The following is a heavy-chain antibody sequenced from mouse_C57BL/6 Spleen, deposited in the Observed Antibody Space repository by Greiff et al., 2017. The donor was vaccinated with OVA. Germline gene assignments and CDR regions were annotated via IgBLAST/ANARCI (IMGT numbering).Heavy chain of an antibody. CDR1: GYTFTDYY. CDR2: INPYNGGT. D-gene: IGHD4-1*01. V-gene: IGHV1-19*01. Sequence: EVQLQQSGPVLVKPGASVKMSCKASGYTFTDYYMNWVKQSHGKSLEWIGVINPYNGGTSYNQKFKGKATLTVDKSSSTAYMELNSLTSEDSAVYYCARDWTGGDYFDYWGQGTTLTVSS. J-gene: IGHJ2*01. CDR3: ARDWTGGDYFDY.